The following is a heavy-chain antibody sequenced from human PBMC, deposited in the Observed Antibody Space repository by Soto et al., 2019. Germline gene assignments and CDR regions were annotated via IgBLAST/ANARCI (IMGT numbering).Heavy chain of an antibody. J-gene: IGHJ4*02. CDR1: GGSISSGGYY. V-gene: IGHV4-31*03. CDR3: AREQAIAARPFDY. Sequence: SLTCTVSGGSISSGGYYWSWIRQHPGKGLEWIGYIYYSGSTYYNPSLKSRVTISVDTSKNQFSLKLSSVTAADTAVYYCAREQAIAARPFDYWGQGTLVTVSS. D-gene: IGHD6-6*01. CDR2: IYYSGST.